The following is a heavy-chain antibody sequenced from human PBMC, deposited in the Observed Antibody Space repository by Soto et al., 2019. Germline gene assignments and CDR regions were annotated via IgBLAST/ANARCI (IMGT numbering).Heavy chain of an antibody. CDR3: ARAGYCSSTSCSDAFDI. J-gene: IGHJ3*02. Sequence: QVQFVQSGAELKKPGASVKVSCKASGYTFTNYARHWVRQAPGQRLEWMGWINAGNGNTKYSQKFQGRVTITRDTSARTAYVELTSLRSDDTAVYYCARAGYCSSTSCSDAFDIWGQGTLVTVSS. CDR2: INAGNGNT. D-gene: IGHD2-2*01. V-gene: IGHV1-3*01. CDR1: GYTFTNYA.